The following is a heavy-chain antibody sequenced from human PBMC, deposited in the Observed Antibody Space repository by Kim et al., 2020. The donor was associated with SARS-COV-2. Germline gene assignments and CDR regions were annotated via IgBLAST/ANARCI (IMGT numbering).Heavy chain of an antibody. J-gene: IGHJ5*02. Sequence: GGSLRLSCAASGFTARNHWMSWVRQAPGQGLEWVSIIYTHGSEQYSVDAGGRRFTTSRDNANNVQYLQMNNLIVENTAVHFWARHETGSRPAWGGGLL. CDR1: GFTARNHW. CDR3: ARHETGSRPA. D-gene: IGHD3-9*01. CDR2: IYTHGSEQ. V-gene: IGHV3-7*03.